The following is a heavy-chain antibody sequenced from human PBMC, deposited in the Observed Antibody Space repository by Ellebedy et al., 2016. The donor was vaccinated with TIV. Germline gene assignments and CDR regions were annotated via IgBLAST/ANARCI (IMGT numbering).Heavy chain of an antibody. CDR1: GFTFRSYA. D-gene: IGHD5-24*01. CDR3: AKDQVAGDGRWVFDM. J-gene: IGHJ3*02. CDR2: LDGVGGSI. V-gene: IGHV3-23*01. Sequence: GESLKISCGASGFTFRSYAMAWARQTPGKGLECVPGLDGVGGSIFYSDSVKGRFTISRDNSKNTLYLEMNSLRVEDTATYYCAKDQVAGDGRWVFDMWGQGTTVTVSS.